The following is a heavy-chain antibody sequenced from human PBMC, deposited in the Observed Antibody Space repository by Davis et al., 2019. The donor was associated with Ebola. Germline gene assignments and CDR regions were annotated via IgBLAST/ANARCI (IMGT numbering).Heavy chain of an antibody. V-gene: IGHV3-23*01. Sequence: GESLKISCATSGFTFSTSAMSWVRQASGKGLEWVSSISDNGVSTYYADSVKGRFTISRDNSKNTLYLQMNSLRAEDTAVYYCVKDLADGDYVPKGRMDVWGQGTTVTVSS. J-gene: IGHJ6*02. CDR1: GFTFSTSA. D-gene: IGHD4-17*01. CDR3: VKDLADGDYVPKGRMDV. CDR2: ISDNGVST.